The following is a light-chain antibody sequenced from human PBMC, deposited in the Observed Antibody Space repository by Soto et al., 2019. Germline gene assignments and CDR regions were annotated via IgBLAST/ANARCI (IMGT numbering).Light chain of an antibody. CDR2: AAS. Sequence: DIQMTQSPSSLSASVGDRVTITCRASQGISNYLAWYQQKPGKVPKLLIYAASTLQSGVPSRFSGSGSGTDFTLTISSLQPEDVATYYCQKYNSAPPATFGQGTKLEIK. J-gene: IGKJ2*01. V-gene: IGKV1-27*01. CDR3: QKYNSAPPAT. CDR1: QGISNY.